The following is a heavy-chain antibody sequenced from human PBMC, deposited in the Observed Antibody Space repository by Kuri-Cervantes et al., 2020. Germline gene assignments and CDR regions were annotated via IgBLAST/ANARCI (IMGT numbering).Heavy chain of an antibody. CDR1: GGSFSGYY. CDR3: ARSKGIAARRTRGDAFDI. J-gene: IGHJ3*02. CDR2: INHSGST. V-gene: IGHV4-34*01. D-gene: IGHD6-6*01. Sequence: GSLRLSCAVYGGSFSGYYWSWIRQPPGKELEWIGEINHSGSTNYNPSLKSRVTISVDTSKNQFSLKLSSVTAADTAVYYCARSKGIAARRTRGDAFDIWGQGTMVTVSS.